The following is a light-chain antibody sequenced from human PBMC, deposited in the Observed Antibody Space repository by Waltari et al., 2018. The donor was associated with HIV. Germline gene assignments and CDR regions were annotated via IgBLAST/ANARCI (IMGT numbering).Light chain of an antibody. J-gene: IGKJ5*01. V-gene: IGKV1-39*01. CDR1: QNISSY. Sequence: DIQMTQSPSSLSASVGDGVTIPCRASQNISSYLNWYQQKPGKAPNLLIYAASNLLSGVPSRFGGSGSGRDFSLTISNLRREDFATYYCQQSYTTSITFGQGTRLEIK. CDR2: AAS. CDR3: QQSYTTSIT.